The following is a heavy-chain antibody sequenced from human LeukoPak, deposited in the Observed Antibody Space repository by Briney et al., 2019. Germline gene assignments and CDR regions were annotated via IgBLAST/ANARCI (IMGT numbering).Heavy chain of an antibody. CDR1: GFTFSSYA. CDR3: ARVRAGYCTSTSCYTGMDV. V-gene: IGHV3-30-3*01. J-gene: IGHJ6*02. D-gene: IGHD2-2*01. Sequence: GGSLRLSCAASGFTFSSYAMHWVRQAPGKGLQWVAVISYDGSNKYYADSVKGRFTISRDNSKNTLYLQMNSLRAEDTAVYYCARVRAGYCTSTSCYTGMDVWGQGTTVTVSS. CDR2: ISYDGSNK.